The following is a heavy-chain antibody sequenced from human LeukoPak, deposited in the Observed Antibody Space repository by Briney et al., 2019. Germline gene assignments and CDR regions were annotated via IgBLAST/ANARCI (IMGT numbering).Heavy chain of an antibody. CDR1: GFTVNSYN. J-gene: IGHJ5*02. CDR3: ARGPSSSSWSRFDP. D-gene: IGHD6-13*01. CDR2: ISSSGTK. Sequence: QTGGSLRLSCSASGFTVNSYNMNWVRQAPGKGLEWVSCISSSGTKYYADSVKGRFTTSRDNGKSSLFLEMNTLRDEDTAVYSCARGPSSSSWSRFDPWGQGTLVTVSS. V-gene: IGHV3-48*02.